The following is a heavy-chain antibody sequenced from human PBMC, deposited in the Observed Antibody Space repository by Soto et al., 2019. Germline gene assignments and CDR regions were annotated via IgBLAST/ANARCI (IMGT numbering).Heavy chain of an antibody. J-gene: IGHJ5*02. CDR3: ARHESIAALDP. D-gene: IGHD6-6*01. V-gene: IGHV4-39*01. CDR2: IYYSGST. Sequence: QLQLQESGPGLVKPSETLSLTCTVSGGSISSSSYYWGWIRQPPGKGLEWIGSIYYSGSTYYNPSLKSRVTISVDTSKNQFSLKLSSVTAADTAVYYCARHESIAALDPWGQGTLVTVSS. CDR1: GGSISSSSYY.